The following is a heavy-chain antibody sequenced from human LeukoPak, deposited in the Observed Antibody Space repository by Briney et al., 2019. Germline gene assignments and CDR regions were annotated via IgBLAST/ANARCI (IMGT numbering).Heavy chain of an antibody. CDR2: IKPDGSEK. Sequence: PGGSLRLSCAASGFSFSSYWMAWVRQAPGKGLEWVANIKPDGSEKKYGDSVKGRFTISRDNSKNTLYLQMNSLRAEDTAVYYCARTSGSYSNDAFDIWGQGTMVTVSS. CDR3: ARTSGSYSNDAFDI. CDR1: GFSFSSYW. J-gene: IGHJ3*02. V-gene: IGHV3-7*03. D-gene: IGHD1-26*01.